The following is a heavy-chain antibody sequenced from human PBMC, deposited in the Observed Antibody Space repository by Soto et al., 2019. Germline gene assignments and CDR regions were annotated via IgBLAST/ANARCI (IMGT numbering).Heavy chain of an antibody. V-gene: IGHV4-59*01. CDR1: GGSISSYY. CDR3: ARERECSSTSCYRQFDY. D-gene: IGHD2-2*02. J-gene: IGHJ4*02. CDR2: IYSSGST. Sequence: SETLSLTCTVSGGSISSYYWSWIRQPPGKGLEWIGYIYSSGSTNYNPSLKSRVTISVDTSKNQFSLKLSSVTAADTAVYYCARERECSSTSCYRQFDYWGQGTLVIVYS.